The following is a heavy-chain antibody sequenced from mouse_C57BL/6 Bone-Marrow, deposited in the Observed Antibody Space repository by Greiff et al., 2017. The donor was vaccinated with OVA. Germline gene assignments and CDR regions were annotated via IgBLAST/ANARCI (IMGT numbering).Heavy chain of an antibody. Sequence: EVKLQQSVAELVRPGASVKLSCTASGFNFKNTYMHWVKQRPEQGLEWIGRIDPANGNTKYAPKFQGKATITADTSSNTAYLQLSSLTSEDTAIYYCARSTAQAIAYWGQGTLVTVSA. V-gene: IGHV14-3*01. CDR3: ARSTAQAIAY. CDR1: GFNFKNTY. CDR2: IDPANGNT. D-gene: IGHD3-2*02. J-gene: IGHJ3*01.